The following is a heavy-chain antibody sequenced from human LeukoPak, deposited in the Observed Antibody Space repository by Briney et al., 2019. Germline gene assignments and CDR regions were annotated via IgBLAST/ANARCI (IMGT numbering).Heavy chain of an antibody. CDR1: GFTFTTYW. CDR3: VKVAKYYYGSETYYFFEH. Sequence: GGSLRLSCAASGFTFTTYWMSWVRQLPGKGLEWVANINQDGTEKYYVDSVKGRFTISRDNARNSLDLQMNSLRVEDTGIYYCVKVAKYYYGSETYYFFEHWGQGTPVTASS. V-gene: IGHV3-7*01. J-gene: IGHJ4*02. CDR2: INQDGTEK. D-gene: IGHD3-10*01.